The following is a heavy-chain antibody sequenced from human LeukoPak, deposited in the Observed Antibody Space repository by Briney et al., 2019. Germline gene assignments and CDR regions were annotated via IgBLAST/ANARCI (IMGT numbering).Heavy chain of an antibody. V-gene: IGHV1-46*01. Sequence: ASVKVSCKASGYTFTSYYMHWVRQAPGQGLEWMGIINPSGGSTSYAQKFQGRVTMTRDTSTSTVYMELSSLRPEDTAVYYCARVGAGGRQARNWGQGTLVTVSS. CDR3: ARVGAGGRQARN. J-gene: IGHJ4*02. D-gene: IGHD3-16*01. CDR2: INPSGGST. CDR1: GYTFTSYY.